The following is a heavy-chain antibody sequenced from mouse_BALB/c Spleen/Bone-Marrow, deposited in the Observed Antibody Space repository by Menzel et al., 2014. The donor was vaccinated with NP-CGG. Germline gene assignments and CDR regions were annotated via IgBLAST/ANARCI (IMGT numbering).Heavy chain of an antibody. V-gene: IGHV5-12*02. CDR2: ISNGGGST. CDR1: GFTFSDYY. CDR3: ARPLYDGYYVAY. J-gene: IGHJ3*01. Sequence: EVQLQESGGGLVQPGGSLKLSCATSGFTFSDYYMYWVRQTPEKRLEWVAYISNGGGSTYYPDTVKGRFTISRDNAKYALDLQMSRLKSEDTAMYYCARPLYDGYYVAYWGQGTLVTVSA. D-gene: IGHD2-3*01.